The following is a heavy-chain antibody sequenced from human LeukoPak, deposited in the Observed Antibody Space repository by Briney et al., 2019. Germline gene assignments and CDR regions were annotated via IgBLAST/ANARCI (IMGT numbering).Heavy chain of an antibody. CDR3: ARDESRMGDWYFDL. J-gene: IGHJ2*01. CDR1: GGTFSSYA. D-gene: IGHD2-8*01. CDR2: FIPIFGTA. V-gene: IGHV1-69*05. Sequence: SVKVSCKASGGTFSSYAISWVRQAPGQGLEGLGGFIPIFGTANYAQKFHRRVTITTDESTSTAYMELSSLRSEDTAVYYCARDESRMGDWYFDLWGRGTLVTDSS.